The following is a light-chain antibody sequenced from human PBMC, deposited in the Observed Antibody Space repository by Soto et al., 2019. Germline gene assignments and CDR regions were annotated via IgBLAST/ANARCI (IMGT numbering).Light chain of an antibody. J-gene: IGLJ2*01. Sequence: QLVLTQSPSASASLGASVKLTCTLSSGHSSYAIAWHQQQPEKGPRYLMKLNSDGSHSKGDGIPDRFSGSSSGAERYLTISTLQSAEEDDDYCQTWGSGIRVVFGGGTKVTVL. CDR2: LNSDGSH. CDR3: QTWGSGIRVV. CDR1: SGHSSYA. V-gene: IGLV4-69*01.